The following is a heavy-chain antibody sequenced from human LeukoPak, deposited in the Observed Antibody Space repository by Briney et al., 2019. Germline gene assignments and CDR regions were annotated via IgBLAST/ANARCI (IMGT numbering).Heavy chain of an antibody. CDR3: ARGDYFISSTDY. D-gene: IGHD3-9*01. Sequence: ASVKVSCKASGYTFTSYDINWVRQATGQGLEWMGWMNPNSGNTGYAQKFQGRVTITRNTSISTAYMELSSLRSEDTAVYYCARGDYFISSTDYWGQGTLVTVSS. CDR1: GYTFTSYD. V-gene: IGHV1-8*03. J-gene: IGHJ4*02. CDR2: MNPNSGNT.